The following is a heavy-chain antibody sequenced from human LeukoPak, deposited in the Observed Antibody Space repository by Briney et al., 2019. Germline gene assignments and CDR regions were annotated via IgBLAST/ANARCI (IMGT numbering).Heavy chain of an antibody. CDR1: GYTFTSYA. Sequence: ASVKVSCKASGYTFTSYAMHWVRQAPGQRLEWMGWINAGNGNTKYSQEFQGRVTITRDTSASTAYMELSSLRSEDMAVYYCARGALIVATTFLYYFDYWGQGTLVTVSS. D-gene: IGHD5-12*01. J-gene: IGHJ4*02. CDR2: INAGNGNT. CDR3: ARGALIVATTFLYYFDY. V-gene: IGHV1-3*03.